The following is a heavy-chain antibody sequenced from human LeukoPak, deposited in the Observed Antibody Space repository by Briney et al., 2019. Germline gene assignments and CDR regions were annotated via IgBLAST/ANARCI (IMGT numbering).Heavy chain of an antibody. Sequence: SETLSLTCTVSGGSISSSSYYWGWIRQPPGKGLEWIGSIYYSGSTYYNPSLKSRVTISVDTSKNQFSLKLSSVTAADTAVYYCVTSGSYYEIDYWGQGTLVTVSS. J-gene: IGHJ4*02. D-gene: IGHD1-26*01. CDR3: VTSGSYYEIDY. CDR2: IYYSGST. V-gene: IGHV4-39*01. CDR1: GGSISSSSYY.